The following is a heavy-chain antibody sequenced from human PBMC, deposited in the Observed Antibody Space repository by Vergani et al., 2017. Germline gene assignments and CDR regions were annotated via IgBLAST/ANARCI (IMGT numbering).Heavy chain of an antibody. CDR2: IIPVFGTA. J-gene: IGHJ4*02. D-gene: IGHD3-22*01. Sequence: QVHLVQSGAEVKKPGSSVKVSCRSSGDSFNNFPITWVRQAPGQGLEWMGRIIPVFGTADYSQKFQDRVTITADESTNTSYMHLSSLRSDDTAVYYCTRGWYYDSIAYWAYWGQGTLVTVSS. V-gene: IGHV1-69*13. CDR3: TRGWYYDSIAYWAY. CDR1: GDSFNNFP.